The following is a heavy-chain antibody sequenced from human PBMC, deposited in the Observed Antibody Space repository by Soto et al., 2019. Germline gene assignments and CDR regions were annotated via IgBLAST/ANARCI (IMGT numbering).Heavy chain of an antibody. CDR2: IYYSGSA. V-gene: IGHV4-31*03. Sequence: SETLSLTCTVSGGSFSSGGYYWSWIRQHPGKGLEWIGYIYYSGSAYYNPPLKSRVTIFVDTSKNQFSLKLTSVTAADTALYYCARDYFDSSDYTTNWFDPWGQGTLVTVSS. J-gene: IGHJ5*02. CDR3: ARDYFDSSDYTTNWFDP. CDR1: GGSFSSGGYY. D-gene: IGHD3-22*01.